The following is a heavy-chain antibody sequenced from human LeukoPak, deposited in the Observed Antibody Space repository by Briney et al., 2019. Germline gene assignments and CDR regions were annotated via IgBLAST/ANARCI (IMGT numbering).Heavy chain of an antibody. Sequence: ASVKVSCKASGYTFTSYGISWVRQAPGQGLEWMGWISAYNGNTNYAQKLQGRVTMTTDTSTSTAYMELRSLRSDDTAVYYCAKDGGEVSSSGYFPPNDYWGQGTLVTVSS. CDR1: GYTFTSYG. J-gene: IGHJ4*02. CDR3: AKDGGEVSSSGYFPPNDY. V-gene: IGHV1-18*01. D-gene: IGHD3-22*01. CDR2: ISAYNGNT.